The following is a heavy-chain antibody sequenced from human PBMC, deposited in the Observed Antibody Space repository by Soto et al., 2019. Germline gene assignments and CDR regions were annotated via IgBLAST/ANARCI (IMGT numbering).Heavy chain of an antibody. J-gene: IGHJ4*02. CDR2: ISHLENT. CDR1: GVTISTYY. Sequence: SETLSLTCAVSGVTISTYYWSWIRQPPGKGLEWIGYISHLENTFYNPSFQSRLTLSIDRSKNQFSLKLASMTAADTAVYYCARGGGYDPFDYWGQGTLVTVSS. CDR3: ARGGGYDPFDY. D-gene: IGHD5-12*01. V-gene: IGHV4-59*04.